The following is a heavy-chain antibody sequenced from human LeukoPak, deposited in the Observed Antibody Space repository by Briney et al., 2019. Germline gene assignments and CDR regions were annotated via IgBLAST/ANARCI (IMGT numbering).Heavy chain of an antibody. J-gene: IGHJ4*02. CDR3: GRRRIDCSDTGCYVDY. D-gene: IGHD2-15*01. CDR1: GYTFTGYY. CDR2: MNPNRGDT. Sequence: GASVKVSCKASGYTFTGYYIHWMRQAPGQGLEWMGWMNPNRGDTSYAQKSQGRVTMTRDTPINTAYMELSGLTSDDTAVYYCGRRRIDCSDTGCYVDYWGQGTLVTVSS. V-gene: IGHV1-2*02.